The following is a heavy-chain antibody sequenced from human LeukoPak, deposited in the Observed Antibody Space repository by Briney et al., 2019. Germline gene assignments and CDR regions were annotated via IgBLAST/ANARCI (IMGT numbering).Heavy chain of an antibody. V-gene: IGHV3-7*01. CDR1: EFAFPNYW. Sequence: GGSLRLSCAASEFAFPNYWMVWVRQAPGKGLEWVASIGKDGSEKSYVDSVKGRFTISRDNARKSLYLQMSSLRVEDTAVYYCTRDIVWVQLEYWGQGALVTVSS. D-gene: IGHD1-1*01. CDR3: TRDIVWVQLEY. CDR2: IGKDGSEK. J-gene: IGHJ4*02.